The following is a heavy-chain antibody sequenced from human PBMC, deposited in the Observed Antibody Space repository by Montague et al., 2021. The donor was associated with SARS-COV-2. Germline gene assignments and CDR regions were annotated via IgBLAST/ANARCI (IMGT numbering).Heavy chain of an antibody. J-gene: IGHJ6*02. D-gene: IGHD2-15*01. V-gene: IGHV4-34*01. CDR3: ARGYCSGSGCYYYYGMDV. CDR2: TNDGGRT. CDR1: GGSFSGYY. Sequence: SETLSLTCAVYGGSFSGYYWSWIRQPPGRGLEWIGETNDGGRTNYNPSXXGRVTISVDTSKNQFSLRLSSVTAAETAVYYCARGYCSGSGCYYYYGMDVWGQGTTVTVSS.